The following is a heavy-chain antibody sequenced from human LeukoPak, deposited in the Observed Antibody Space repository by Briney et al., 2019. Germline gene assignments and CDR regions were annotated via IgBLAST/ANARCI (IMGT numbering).Heavy chain of an antibody. V-gene: IGHV3-30*03. D-gene: IGHD5-18*01. J-gene: IGHJ4*02. CDR1: GFTFSTYG. CDR3: ARSGSTAMVTPRPTTIDY. CDR2: IIHDGSNK. Sequence: PGGSLRLSCAASGFTFSTYGMHWVRQAPGKGLEWVAVIIHDGSNKYYADSVKGRFTISRDNAKNSLYLQMNSLRAEDTAVYYCARSGSTAMVTPRPTTIDYWGQGTLVTVSS.